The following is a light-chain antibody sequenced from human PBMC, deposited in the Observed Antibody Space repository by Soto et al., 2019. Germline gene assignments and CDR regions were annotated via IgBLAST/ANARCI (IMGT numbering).Light chain of an antibody. CDR3: SSYTSSSTGV. Sequence: QSALTQTASVSGSPGPSITISCTGTSSDVGGYNYVSWYQQHPGKAPKLMIYEVSNRPSGVSNRFSGSKSGNTASLTISGLQAEDEADYYCSSYTSSSTGVFGGGTKVTVL. V-gene: IGLV2-14*01. CDR2: EVS. J-gene: IGLJ3*02. CDR1: SSDVGGYNY.